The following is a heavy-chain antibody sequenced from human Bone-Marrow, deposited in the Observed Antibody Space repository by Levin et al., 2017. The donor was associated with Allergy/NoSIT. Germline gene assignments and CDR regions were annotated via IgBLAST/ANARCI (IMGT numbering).Heavy chain of an antibody. CDR3: ARESVYYGSGSWIDC. V-gene: IGHV4-31*02. CDR2: IYYPGNT. D-gene: IGHD3-10*01. CDR1: GESVSSSGFY. Sequence: PSQTLSLTCTVSGESVSSSGFYWTWIRQYPGKGLEWIGHIYYPGNTSYNPSLKSRVSISEDRSKNQFSLKLDSVTAADTAVYYCARESVYYGSGSWIDCWGQGTLVTVSS. J-gene: IGHJ4*02.